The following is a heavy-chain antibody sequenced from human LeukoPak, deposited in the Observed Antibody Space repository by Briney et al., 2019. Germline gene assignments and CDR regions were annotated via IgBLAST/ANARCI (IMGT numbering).Heavy chain of an antibody. J-gene: IGHJ6*02. CDR1: GGSISSGGYY. D-gene: IGHD2-15*01. Sequence: SQTLSLTCTVSGGSISSGGYYWSWLRQHPGKGLEWIGFIYYSGSTYYNPSLKSRVTISVDTSKNQFSLKLSSVTAADTAVYYCARDWRYCSGGSCYFYGMDVWGQGTTVTVSS. V-gene: IGHV4-31*03. CDR3: ARDWRYCSGGSCYFYGMDV. CDR2: IYYSGST.